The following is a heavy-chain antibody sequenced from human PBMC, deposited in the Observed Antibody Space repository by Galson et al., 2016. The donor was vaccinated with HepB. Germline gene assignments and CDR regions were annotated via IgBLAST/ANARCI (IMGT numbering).Heavy chain of an antibody. V-gene: IGHV3-23*01. Sequence: SLRLSCAASGFTFSSYAMNWVRQAPGRGLEWVSGVSSSGGSTYYADSVKGRLTISRDNSEHTLYLQMNSLRAEDQAVDYCAKNHGDYNRWNFYGMDVWGQGTTVTVSS. D-gene: IGHD4-17*01. CDR3: AKNHGDYNRWNFYGMDV. CDR2: VSSSGGST. CDR1: GFTFSSYA. J-gene: IGHJ6*02.